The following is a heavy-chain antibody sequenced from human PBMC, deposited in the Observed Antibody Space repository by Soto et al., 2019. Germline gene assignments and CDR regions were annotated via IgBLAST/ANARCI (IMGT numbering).Heavy chain of an antibody. D-gene: IGHD5-18*01. J-gene: IGHJ5*02. CDR1: GFTFSSYS. Sequence: GGSLRLSCAASGFTFSSYSMNWVRQAPGKGLEWVSYISSSSSTIYYADSVKGRFTISRDNAKNSLYLQMNSLRAEDTAVYYYASKAATATPSFDPWGQGTLVTVSS. CDR3: ASKAATATPSFDP. V-gene: IGHV3-48*01. CDR2: ISSSSSTI.